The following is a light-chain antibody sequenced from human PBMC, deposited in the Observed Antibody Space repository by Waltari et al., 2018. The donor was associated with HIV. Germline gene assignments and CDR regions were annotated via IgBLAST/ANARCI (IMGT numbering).Light chain of an antibody. J-gene: IGLJ2*01. CDR2: ARN. Sequence: SYELTQDPAVSVALGQTVKITCQGDSLRSYYASWHPQKPGQAPVLVSYARNNRPSGIPDRFSGSSSGDTASLTITGAQAEDEAAYYCNSRDSSVNPLQVIFGGGTYVTVL. CDR3: NSRDSSVNPLQVI. V-gene: IGLV3-19*01. CDR1: SLRSYY.